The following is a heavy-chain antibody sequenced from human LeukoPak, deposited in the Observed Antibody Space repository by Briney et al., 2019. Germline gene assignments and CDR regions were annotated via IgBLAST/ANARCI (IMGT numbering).Heavy chain of an antibody. CDR2: INHSGST. CDR1: GGSFSGYY. J-gene: IGHJ3*02. CDR3: ARYCSSTSCYQHAFDI. V-gene: IGHV4-34*01. Sequence: PSETLSLTCAVYGGSFSGYYWSWIRQPPGKGLGWIGEINHSGSTNYNPSLKSRVTISVDTSKSQFSLKLSSVTAADTAVYYCARYCSSTSCYQHAFDIWGQGTMVTVSS. D-gene: IGHD2-2*01.